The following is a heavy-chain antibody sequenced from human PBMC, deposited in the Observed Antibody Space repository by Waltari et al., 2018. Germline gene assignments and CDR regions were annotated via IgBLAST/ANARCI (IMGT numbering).Heavy chain of an antibody. CDR1: GYTFINYE. V-gene: IGHV1-8*02. J-gene: IGHJ5*02. CDR3: ARGRDVFANFDYNWFDP. Sequence: QVQLVQSGAEVLKPGASVKVSCQASGYTFINYEINWLRQAAGQGLEWMGWVNSKTGSTAYAQKFQGRITMTWDTSISTADMELTNLRSDDTAVLYCARGRDVFANFDYNWFDPWGQGTLVTVSS. CDR2: VNSKTGST. D-gene: IGHD2-21*01.